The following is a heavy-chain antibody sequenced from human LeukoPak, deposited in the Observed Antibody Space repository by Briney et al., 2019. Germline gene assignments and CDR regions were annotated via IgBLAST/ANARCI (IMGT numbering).Heavy chain of an antibody. J-gene: IGHJ3*02. D-gene: IGHD3-3*01. Sequence: SETLSLTCTVSGGSISIYYWSWIRQPPGKGLEWIGYIYYSGSTNYNPSLKSRVTISVDTSKNQFSLKLSSVTAADTAVYYCARVSAVLRFLEWGIDAFDIWGQGTMVTVSS. CDR3: ARVSAVLRFLEWGIDAFDI. CDR2: IYYSGST. V-gene: IGHV4-59*01. CDR1: GGSISIYY.